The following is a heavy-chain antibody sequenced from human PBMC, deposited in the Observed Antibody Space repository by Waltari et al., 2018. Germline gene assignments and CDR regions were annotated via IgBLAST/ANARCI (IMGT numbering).Heavy chain of an antibody. CDR2: IYHSGST. J-gene: IGHJ4*02. Sequence: QVQLQESGPGLVKPSETLSLTCAVSGYSISSGYYWGWLRQPPGTGLEWIGSIYHSGSTYYNPSLKSRVTISVDTSKNQFSLKLSSVTAADTAVYYCARLGGYRLDDFDYWGQGTLVTVSS. CDR1: GYSISSGYY. CDR3: ARLGGYRLDDFDY. D-gene: IGHD1-26*01. V-gene: IGHV4-38-2*01.